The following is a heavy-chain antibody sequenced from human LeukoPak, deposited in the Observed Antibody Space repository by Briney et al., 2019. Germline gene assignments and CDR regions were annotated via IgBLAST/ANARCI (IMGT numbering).Heavy chain of an antibody. CDR1: GFTFSSYS. Sequence: PGGSLRLSCAASGFTFSSYSMNWVRQAPGKGLEWVSYISSSSSTIYYADSVKGRFTISRDNAKNSLYLQMNSLRAEDTAVYYCASYPGIAGVYNWFDPWGQGTLVTVSS. CDR3: ASYPGIAGVYNWFDP. D-gene: IGHD1-14*01. V-gene: IGHV3-48*01. J-gene: IGHJ5*02. CDR2: ISSSSSTI.